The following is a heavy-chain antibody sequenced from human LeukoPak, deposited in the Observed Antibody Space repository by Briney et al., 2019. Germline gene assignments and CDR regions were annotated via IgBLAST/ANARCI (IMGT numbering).Heavy chain of an antibody. CDR1: GYTFTSFG. D-gene: IGHD5-18*01. J-gene: IGHJ4*02. Sequence: ASVKVSCKASGYTFTSFGISWVRQAPGQGLEWMGWISAYNGNTNYAQKFQGRVTMTTDTSTSTAYMEIRSLRSDDTAVHYCTRDLGVDTTMIFFDYWGQGSLVTVSS. CDR2: ISAYNGNT. CDR3: TRDLGVDTTMIFFDY. V-gene: IGHV1-18*01.